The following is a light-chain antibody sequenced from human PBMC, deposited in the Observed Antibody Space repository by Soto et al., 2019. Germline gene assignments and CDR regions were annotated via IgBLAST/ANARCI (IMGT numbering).Light chain of an antibody. J-gene: IGKJ4*01. CDR2: DAS. CDR1: QSVSSY. V-gene: IGKV3-11*01. CDR3: QQRSNWPPL. Sequence: EIVLTQSPATLSLSPGERATLSCRASQSVSSYLAWYQQKPGQAPRLLIYDASNRATGIPARFSGSGSGTDFPLTISSLEPEDFAVYYCQQRSNWPPLFGGGNKVEIK.